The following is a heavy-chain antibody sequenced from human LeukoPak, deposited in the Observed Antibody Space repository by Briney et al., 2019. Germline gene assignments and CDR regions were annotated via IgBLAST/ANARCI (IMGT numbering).Heavy chain of an antibody. J-gene: IGHJ4*02. CDR2: IHYSGSA. Sequence: PSETLSLTCTVSGGSISPDYWAWVRQSPKKGLEWIGYIHYSGSANYNPSLQSRVTISRDASKKQFSLRLNSVTAADTAVYYCARDKNTMVRGGFDYWGQGTLVTVSS. CDR1: GGSISPDY. CDR3: ARDKNTMVRGGFDY. V-gene: IGHV4-59*12. D-gene: IGHD3-10*01.